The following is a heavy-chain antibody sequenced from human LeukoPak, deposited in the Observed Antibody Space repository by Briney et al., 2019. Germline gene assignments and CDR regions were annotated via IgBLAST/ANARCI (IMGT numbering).Heavy chain of an antibody. V-gene: IGHV3-21*01. CDR1: GFTFSSYS. Sequence: GGSLRLSCAASGFTFSSYSMSWVRQAPGKGLEWVSSISSSSSYIYYADSVKGRFTISRDNAKNSLYLQMNSLRAEDTAVYYCASVPLHKEYYFDYWGQGTLVTVSS. J-gene: IGHJ4*02. CDR2: ISSSSSYI. CDR3: ASVPLHKEYYFDY. D-gene: IGHD3-10*01.